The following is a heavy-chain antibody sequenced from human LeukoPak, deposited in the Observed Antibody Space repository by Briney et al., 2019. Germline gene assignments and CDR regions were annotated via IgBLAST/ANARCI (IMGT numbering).Heavy chain of an antibody. CDR2: IYPGDSDT. Sequence: GESLKISCKGSGYSFTSYWIGWVRQMPGKGLEWMGIIYPGDSDTRYSPSFQGQVTISADKSISTAYPQWSSLKASDTAMYYCARSLPLWFGELSSLFDYWGQGTLVTVSS. CDR3: ARSLPLWFGELSSLFDY. D-gene: IGHD3-10*01. J-gene: IGHJ4*02. V-gene: IGHV5-51*01. CDR1: GYSFTSYW.